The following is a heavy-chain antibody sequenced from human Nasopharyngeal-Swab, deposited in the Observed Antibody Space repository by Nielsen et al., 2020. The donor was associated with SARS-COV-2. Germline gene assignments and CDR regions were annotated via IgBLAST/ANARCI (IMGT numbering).Heavy chain of an antibody. Sequence: SETLSLTCTVSGGSSRRYYWSWIRQPPGKGLEWIGYINYSGSTNYNPSLKSRVTISVDTSKNQFSLKLSSVTAADTAVYYYARGGGLGYYDFWSGYSQTSDAFDIWGQGTMVTVSS. J-gene: IGHJ3*02. CDR2: INYSGST. CDR3: ARGGGLGYYDFWSGYSQTSDAFDI. CDR1: GGSSRRYY. D-gene: IGHD3-3*01. V-gene: IGHV4-59*01.